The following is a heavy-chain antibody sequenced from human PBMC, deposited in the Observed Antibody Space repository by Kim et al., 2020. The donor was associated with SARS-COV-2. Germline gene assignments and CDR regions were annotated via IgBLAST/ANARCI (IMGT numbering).Heavy chain of an antibody. CDR3: VRAWYQNFDY. CDR1: GNTFTSYW. CDR2: INPSGATP. D-gene: IGHD2-2*01. Sequence: ASVKVSCKAYGNTFTSYWIHWVRQAPGQGLKWMGLINPSGATPRYAQNFQGRVTTTSDTSMSTVYMELSSLRSEDTAVYSCVRAWYQNFDYWGQGNLVTV. J-gene: IGHJ4*02. V-gene: IGHV1-46*01.